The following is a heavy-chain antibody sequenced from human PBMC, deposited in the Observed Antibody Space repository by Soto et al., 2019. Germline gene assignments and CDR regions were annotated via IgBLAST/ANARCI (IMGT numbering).Heavy chain of an antibody. CDR3: ARRNYDFWSGFPTYYYYYMDV. J-gene: IGHJ6*03. CDR2: IIPILGIA. D-gene: IGHD3-3*01. V-gene: IGHV1-69*02. CDR1: GGTFSSYT. Sequence: QVQLVQSGAEVKKPGSSVKVSCKASGGTFSSYTISWVRQAPGQGLEWMGRIIPILGIANYAQKFQGRVTITADKSTSTAYMELSSLRSEDKAVYYCARRNYDFWSGFPTYYYYYMDVWGKGTTVTVSS.